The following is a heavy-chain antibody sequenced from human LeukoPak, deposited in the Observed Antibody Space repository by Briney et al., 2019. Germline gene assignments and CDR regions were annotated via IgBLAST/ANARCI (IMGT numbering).Heavy chain of an antibody. CDR1: GFTFSSYA. J-gene: IGHJ4*02. V-gene: IGHV3-30*19. D-gene: IGHD5-18*01. CDR3: ARASGGVDTAMVTDY. Sequence: PGGSLRLSCAASGFTFSSYAMHWVRQAPGKGLEWVAVTWYDGSNKYYADSVKGRFTISRDNSKNTLYLQMNSLRAEDTAVYYCARASGGVDTAMVTDYWGQGTLVTVSS. CDR2: TWYDGSNK.